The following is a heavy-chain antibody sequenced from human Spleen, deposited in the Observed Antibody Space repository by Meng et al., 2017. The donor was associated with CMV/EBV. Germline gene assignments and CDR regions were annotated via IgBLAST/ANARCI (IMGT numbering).Heavy chain of an antibody. J-gene: IGHJ5*02. Sequence: GESLKISCAASGFTVNSNFMTWVRHAPGMGLEWVAIVSFGGGTYYADSVKGRFTISRDDSKNTVSLQMNSLRFEDTGVYYCARGPPLDSSLDWFDPWGQGTLVTVSS. D-gene: IGHD3/OR15-3a*01. V-gene: IGHV3-66*02. CDR2: VSFGGGT. CDR3: ARGPPLDSSLDWFDP. CDR1: GFTVNSNF.